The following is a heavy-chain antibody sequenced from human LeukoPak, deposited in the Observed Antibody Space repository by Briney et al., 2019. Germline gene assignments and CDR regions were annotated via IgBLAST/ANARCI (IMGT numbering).Heavy chain of an antibody. Sequence: ASVKVSCKASGYTFTSYDINWVRQATGQGLEWMGWMNPNSGNTGYAQKFQGRVTMTRNTSISTAYMELSSLRSEDTAVYYCARGRVGEYYYYYMDVWGKGTTVTTSS. CDR1: GYTFTSYD. J-gene: IGHJ6*03. CDR3: ARGRVGEYYYYYMDV. V-gene: IGHV1-8*01. D-gene: IGHD3-10*01. CDR2: MNPNSGNT.